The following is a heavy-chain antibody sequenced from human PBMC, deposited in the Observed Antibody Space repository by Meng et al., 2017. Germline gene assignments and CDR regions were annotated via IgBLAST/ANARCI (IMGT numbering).Heavy chain of an antibody. J-gene: IGHJ4*02. CDR3: ARSHSVTIVAFDY. CDR1: GGSFSGDY. CDR2: INHSGST. V-gene: IGHV4-34*01. D-gene: IGHD4-17*01. Sequence: QVQRPEWVECLLKPPEPQPPTCSVFGGSFSGDYWSWIRQPPGKGLEWIGEINHSGSTNYNPSLKSRVTMSLDTSKNQFSLRLSSVTAADTAVYYCARSHSVTIVAFDYWGQGTLVTVSS.